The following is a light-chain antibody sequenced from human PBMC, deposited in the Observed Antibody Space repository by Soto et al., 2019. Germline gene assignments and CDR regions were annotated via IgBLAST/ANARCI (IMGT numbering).Light chain of an antibody. CDR2: DVS. V-gene: IGLV2-11*01. Sequence: QSALTQPRSVSGSPGQSVTISCTGTSSDVGGYNYVSWYQQHPGKAPKLMIYDVSKRPSGVPDRFSGSKSCNTASLTISGFKSEEEAGYYGGSYAVTYYVFGTGAKVTV. J-gene: IGLJ1*01. CDR1: SSDVGGYNY. CDR3: GSYAVTYYV.